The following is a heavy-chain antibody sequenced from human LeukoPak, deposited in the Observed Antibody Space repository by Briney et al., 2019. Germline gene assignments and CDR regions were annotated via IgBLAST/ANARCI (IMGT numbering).Heavy chain of an antibody. CDR1: GGAISSGDYY. CDR3: ARGDSASTYYDFWSGYSSYYYMDV. V-gene: IGHV4-61*02. D-gene: IGHD3-3*01. J-gene: IGHJ6*03. Sequence: SETLSLTCTVSGGAISSGDYYWSWIRQPAGKGLEWIGRIYTSGSTNYNPSLKSRVTMSVDTSKNQFSLKLSSVTAADTAVYYCARGDSASTYYDFWSGYSSYYYMDVWGKGTTVTVSS. CDR2: IYTSGST.